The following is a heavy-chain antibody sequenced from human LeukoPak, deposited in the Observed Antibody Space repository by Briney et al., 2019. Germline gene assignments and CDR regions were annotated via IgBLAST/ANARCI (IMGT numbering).Heavy chain of an antibody. Sequence: GGSLRLSCAASGFTFSSYAMSWVRQAPGKGLEWVSAISGSGGSTYYADSVKGRFTISRDDSKNTLYLQMNSLRAVDTAVYYCAKDLTYAFDIWGQGTMVTVSS. V-gene: IGHV3-23*01. CDR2: ISGSGGST. CDR3: AKDLTYAFDI. J-gene: IGHJ3*02. CDR1: GFTFSSYA.